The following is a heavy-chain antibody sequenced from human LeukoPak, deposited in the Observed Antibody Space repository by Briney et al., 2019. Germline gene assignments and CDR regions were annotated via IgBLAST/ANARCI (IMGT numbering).Heavy chain of an antibody. V-gene: IGHV3-48*02. Sequence: GGSLRLSCAASGFTFSIHGMNWFRQAPGKGLEWVSYIINSGGTVYYTDSVQGRFTISRDNARNSLFLQMNSLRDDDTAVYYCARGGRGVFVMHVWGQGTTVTVSS. D-gene: IGHD3-10*01. J-gene: IGHJ6*02. CDR1: GFTFSIHG. CDR2: IINSGGTV. CDR3: ARGGRGVFVMHV.